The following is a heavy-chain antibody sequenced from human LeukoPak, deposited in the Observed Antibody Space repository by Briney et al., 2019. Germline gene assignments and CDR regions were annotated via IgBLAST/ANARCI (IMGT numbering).Heavy chain of an antibody. J-gene: IGHJ6*03. D-gene: IGHD5-12*01. CDR1: GFTFSNCG. Sequence: SGGSLRLSCAASGFTFSNCGMNWVRQAPGKGLEWVSSISSSNNYMYYADSVKGRFTISRDNAKNSLYLQMNSLRAEDTAVYYCASLIAAGYSYYYMDVWGKGTTVTVSS. CDR3: ASLIAAGYSYYYMDV. V-gene: IGHV3-21*01. CDR2: ISSSNNYM.